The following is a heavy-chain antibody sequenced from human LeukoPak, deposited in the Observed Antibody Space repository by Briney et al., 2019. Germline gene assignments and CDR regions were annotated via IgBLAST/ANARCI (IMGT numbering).Heavy chain of an antibody. J-gene: IGHJ3*02. CDR1: GYTFTGYY. V-gene: IGHV1-2*02. D-gene: IGHD3-10*01. CDR3: AQLGYYGSGSPSDAFDI. Sequence: ASVKVSCKASGYTFTGYYMHWVRQGPGQGLEWMGGINPNSGGTNYAQKFQGRVTMTRDTSISTAYMELSRLRSDDTAVYYCAQLGYYGSGSPSDAFDIWGQGTMVTVSS. CDR2: INPNSGGT.